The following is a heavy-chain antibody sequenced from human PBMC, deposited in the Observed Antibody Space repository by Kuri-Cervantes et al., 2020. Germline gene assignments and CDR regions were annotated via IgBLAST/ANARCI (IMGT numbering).Heavy chain of an antibody. Sequence: GSLRLSCTVSGGSISSYYWSWIRQPAGKGLEWIGRIYTSGSTNYNPSLKSRVTMSVDTSKNQFSLKLSSVTAADTAVYYCARNYYYDSSGYYYEVWWFDPWGQGTLVTVSS. CDR1: GGSISSYY. D-gene: IGHD3-22*01. CDR2: IYTSGST. J-gene: IGHJ5*02. V-gene: IGHV4-4*07. CDR3: ARNYYYDSSGYYYEVWWFDP.